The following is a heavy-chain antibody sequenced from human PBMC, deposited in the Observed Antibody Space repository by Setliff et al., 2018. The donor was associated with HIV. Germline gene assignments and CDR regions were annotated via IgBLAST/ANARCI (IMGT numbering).Heavy chain of an antibody. CDR3: GRGKHYSSGSPPLYDS. V-gene: IGHV1-69*13. CDR2: FIPFFGTT. J-gene: IGHJ4*02. D-gene: IGHD3-10*01. CDR1: GGTFNNLA. Sequence: SVMVSCKASGGTFNNLAISWVRQAPGQGLEWMGEFIPFFGTTNYAQRFQGRVSFTADASTNTAYMELSSLRSEDTAVFYCGRGKHYSSGSPPLYDSWGQGTLVTVSS.